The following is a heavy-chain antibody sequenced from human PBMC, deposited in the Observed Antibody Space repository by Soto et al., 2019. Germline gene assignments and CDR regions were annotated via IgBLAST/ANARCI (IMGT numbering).Heavy chain of an antibody. V-gene: IGHV3-23*01. CDR1: GFTFSSYA. Sequence: GGSLRLSCAASGFTFSSYAMSWVRQAPGKGLEWVSAISGSGGSTYYADSVKGRLTISRDNSKNTLYLQMNSLRAEDTAVYYCAKGGLWFGELFRWGAFDIWGQGTMVTVSS. CDR2: ISGSGGST. CDR3: AKGGLWFGELFRWGAFDI. D-gene: IGHD3-10*01. J-gene: IGHJ3*02.